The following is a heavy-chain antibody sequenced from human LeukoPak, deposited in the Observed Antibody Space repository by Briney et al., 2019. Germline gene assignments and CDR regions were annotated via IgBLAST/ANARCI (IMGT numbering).Heavy chain of an antibody. CDR3: ARDCTNGVCPFDY. D-gene: IGHD2-8*01. CDR1: GYTFTSYY. V-gene: IGHV1-46*01. CDR2: INPSGGGT. J-gene: IGHJ4*02. Sequence: ASVKVSCKASGYTFTSYYMHWVRQAPGQGLEWMGIINPSGGGTSYAQKFQGRVTMIRDTSTSTVYMELSSLRSEDTAVYYCARDCTNGVCPFDYWGQGTLVTVSS.